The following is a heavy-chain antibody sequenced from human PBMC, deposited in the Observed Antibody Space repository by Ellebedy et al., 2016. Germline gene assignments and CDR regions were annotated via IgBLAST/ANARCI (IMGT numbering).Heavy chain of an antibody. J-gene: IGHJ3*01. CDR2: AHHTGAT. V-gene: IGHV4-59*01. Sequence: SETLSLTCAVSHDSTGDFYWNWIRQPPGRGLEWIGFAHHTGATSYNPSLKSRVTASVDTSKNHISLKLTSVTAADTAIYYCAKWNGGWNAFDVWGQGTMVTVSS. CDR3: AKWNGGWNAFDV. D-gene: IGHD1-1*01. CDR1: HDSTGDFY.